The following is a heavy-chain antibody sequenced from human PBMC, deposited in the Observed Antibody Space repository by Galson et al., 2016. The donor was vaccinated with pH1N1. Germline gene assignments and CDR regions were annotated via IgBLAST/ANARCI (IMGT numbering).Heavy chain of an antibody. CDR2: ISWNGGHT. CDR1: GFTFDDYA. V-gene: IGHV3-9*01. Sequence: SLRLSCAGSGFTFDDYAMHWVRQAPGKGLEWVSGISWNGGHTDYADSVRGRFTISRDNAKNSLYLQMNSLTAADTAIYYCARGYREKLGTGTHYYYSMDDWGPGTTVTVSS. D-gene: IGHD3/OR15-3a*01. CDR3: ARGYREKLGTGTHYYYSMDD. J-gene: IGHJ6*02.